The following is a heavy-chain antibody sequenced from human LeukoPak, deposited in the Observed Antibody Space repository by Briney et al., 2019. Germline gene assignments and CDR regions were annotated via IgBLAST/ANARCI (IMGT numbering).Heavy chain of an antibody. V-gene: IGHV5-51*01. CDR2: IYPSDSDT. CDR3: ARPNEKGDYINYDY. Sequence: GESLKISCKGSRYSFTNYWIGWVRQMPGKGLEWMGIIYPSDSDTRYSPSFQGQVTISADKSISTAYLQWSSLKASDTAMYYCARPNEKGDYINYDYWGQGTLVTVSS. J-gene: IGHJ4*02. CDR1: RYSFTNYW. D-gene: IGHD4-11*01.